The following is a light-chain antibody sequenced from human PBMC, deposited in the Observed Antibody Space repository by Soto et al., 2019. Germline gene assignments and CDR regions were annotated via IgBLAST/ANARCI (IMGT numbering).Light chain of an antibody. CDR1: NSDVGAYNL. CDR2: EVT. J-gene: IGLJ1*01. V-gene: IGLV2-23*02. CDR3: CSYAGDSAFV. Sequence: QSALTQPASVSGSPGQSITIPCAGTNSDVGAYNLVSWYQQHPGEAPKVLIYEVTKRPSGLSSRFAGSKSGNTASLTISGLQAEDEADYYCCSYAGDSAFVFGTGTKVTVL.